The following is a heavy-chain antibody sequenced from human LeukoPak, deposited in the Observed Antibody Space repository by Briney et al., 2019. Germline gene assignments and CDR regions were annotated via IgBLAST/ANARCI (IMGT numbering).Heavy chain of an antibody. CDR2: ISAYNGDT. CDR1: GYNFTMNG. CDR3: ARGGGVAAAGTNFDY. D-gene: IGHD6-13*01. Sequence: ASVTVSLTSSGYNFTMNGNSWVRLPPGQGLEWMGWISAYNGDTNSAQKLQGRVTMTTDTSTSTAYMDLRSLRSDDTAVYYCARGGGVAAAGTNFDYWGQGTLVTVSS. V-gene: IGHV1-18*01. J-gene: IGHJ4*02.